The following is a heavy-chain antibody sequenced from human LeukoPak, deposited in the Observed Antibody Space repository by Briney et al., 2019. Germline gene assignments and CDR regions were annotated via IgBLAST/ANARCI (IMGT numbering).Heavy chain of an antibody. J-gene: IGHJ4*02. CDR3: ASEVGYCSGGSCYYFDY. D-gene: IGHD2-15*01. CDR2: IYYSGST. CDR1: GGSISSSSYY. Sequence: SETLSLTCTVSGGSISSSSYYWGWIRQPPGKGLEWIRSIYYSGSTYYNPSLKSRVTISVDTSKNQFSLKLSSVTAADTAVYYCASEVGYCSGGSCYYFDYWGQGTLVTVSS. V-gene: IGHV4-39*01.